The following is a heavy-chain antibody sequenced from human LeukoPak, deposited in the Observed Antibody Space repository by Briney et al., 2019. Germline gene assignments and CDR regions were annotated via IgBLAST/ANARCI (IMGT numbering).Heavy chain of an antibody. Sequence: PSETLSLTRTVSGYSISSGYYWGWIRQPPGKGLEWIGSIYHSGSTYYNPSLKSRVTIPVDTSKNQFSLKLSSVTAADTAVYYCARVLGPLRYFDWLLYPPKYFDLWGRGTLVTVSS. CDR3: ARVLGPLRYFDWLLYPPKYFDL. J-gene: IGHJ2*01. D-gene: IGHD3-9*01. CDR1: GYSISSGYY. V-gene: IGHV4-38-2*02. CDR2: IYHSGST.